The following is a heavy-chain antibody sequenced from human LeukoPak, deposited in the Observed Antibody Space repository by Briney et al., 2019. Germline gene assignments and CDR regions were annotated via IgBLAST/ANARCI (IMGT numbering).Heavy chain of an antibody. Sequence: LTGGSLRLSCAASGFTFSSYAMSWVRQAPGKGLEWVSAISGSGGSTYYADSVKGRFTISRDNSKNTLYLQMNSLRAEDTAVYYCAKDRIMTTVTTISSFDYWGQGTLVTVSS. D-gene: IGHD4-17*01. CDR1: GFTFSSYA. J-gene: IGHJ4*02. CDR2: ISGSGGST. CDR3: AKDRIMTTVTTISSFDY. V-gene: IGHV3-23*01.